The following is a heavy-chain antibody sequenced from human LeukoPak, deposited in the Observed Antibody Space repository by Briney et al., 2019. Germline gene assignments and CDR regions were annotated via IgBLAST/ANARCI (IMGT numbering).Heavy chain of an antibody. Sequence: SETLSLTCTVSGYSISSGYYWGWIRQPPGKGLEGIGSIYHSGSTYYNPSLKSRVTISVDTSKNQFSLKLSSVTAADTAVYYCARDKGRGVVVVAAMEGAFDIWGQGTMVTVSS. CDR1: GYSISSGYY. J-gene: IGHJ3*02. CDR3: ARDKGRGVVVVAAMEGAFDI. V-gene: IGHV4-38-2*02. D-gene: IGHD2-15*01. CDR2: IYHSGST.